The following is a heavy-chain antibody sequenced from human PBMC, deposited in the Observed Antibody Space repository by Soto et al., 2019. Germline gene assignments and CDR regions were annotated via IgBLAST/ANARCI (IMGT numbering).Heavy chain of an antibody. D-gene: IGHD2-8*01. CDR2: IKQDGSEK. CDR3: ARGAKADIVLMVYAKKDYYYYYMDV. V-gene: IGHV3-7*01. Sequence: PGGSLRLSCAASGFTLSSYWMSWVRQAPGKGLEWVANIKQDGSEKYYVDSVKGRFTISRDNAKNSLYLQMNSLRAEDTAVYYCARGAKADIVLMVYAKKDYYYYYMDVWGKGTTVTVSS. J-gene: IGHJ6*03. CDR1: GFTLSSYW.